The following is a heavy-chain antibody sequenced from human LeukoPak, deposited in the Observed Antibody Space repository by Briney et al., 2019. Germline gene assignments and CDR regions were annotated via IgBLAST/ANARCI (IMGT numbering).Heavy chain of an antibody. CDR2: ISYSGST. CDR3: ARDGAPGGSAYFDY. Sequence: SETLSLTCTVSVASISSYYWSWIRQPPGKGLEWIGYISYSGSTNYNPSLKSRVTISVDTSKTQFSLKLTSVTAADTAVYYCARDGAPGGSAYFDYWGQGTLVTVSS. D-gene: IGHD3-16*01. V-gene: IGHV4-59*01. CDR1: VASISSYY. J-gene: IGHJ4*02.